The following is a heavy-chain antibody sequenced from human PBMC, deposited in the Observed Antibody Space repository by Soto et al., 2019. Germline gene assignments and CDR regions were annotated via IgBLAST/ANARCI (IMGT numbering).Heavy chain of an antibody. J-gene: IGHJ4*02. D-gene: IGHD2-2*02. CDR3: ASGDCKTSCYIGF. V-gene: IGHV3-48*03. CDR1: GFGFSNYE. CDR2: ITSSGGDT. Sequence: EVQLVESGGGLVQPGGSLRLSCAASGFGFSNYEMNWVRQAPGKGLEWVSYITSSGGDTMYADSVKGRFTISRDNAKDSLSLQMNSLRVEDTAGYYWASGDCKTSCYIGFWGQGALVTVSS.